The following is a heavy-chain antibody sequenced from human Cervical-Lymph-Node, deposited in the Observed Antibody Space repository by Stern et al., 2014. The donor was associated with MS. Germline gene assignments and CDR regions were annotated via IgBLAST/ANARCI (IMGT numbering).Heavy chain of an antibody. CDR2: IIPMFGTA. D-gene: IGHD1-26*01. Sequence: LEESGAEVKKPGSSVRVSCKASGGTFSSYAISWVRQAPGQGLEWMGGIIPMFGTANYAQKCQGRVTITADASTSTAYMEVSSLISEDTAVYYCATSAGELTPEAVWGQGTTVTVFS. CDR1: GGTFSSYA. CDR3: ATSAGELTPEAV. V-gene: IGHV1-69*01. J-gene: IGHJ6*02.